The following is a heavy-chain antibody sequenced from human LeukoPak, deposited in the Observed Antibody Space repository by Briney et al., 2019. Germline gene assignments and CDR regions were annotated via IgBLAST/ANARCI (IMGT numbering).Heavy chain of an antibody. J-gene: IGHJ3*02. CDR1: GFTFSRHW. D-gene: IGHD3-22*01. CDR2: IKQDGSDK. Sequence: GPSLRLSRAAVGFTFSRHWMSCVSQAAGKGWDWLANIKQDGSDKHYVDPVKGRFAISRDNAKNSLYLQMNSLRAEDTAVYYCARDFYDSSSYNGDALDIWGQGTMVTVSS. CDR3: ARDFYDSSSYNGDALDI. V-gene: IGHV3-7*05.